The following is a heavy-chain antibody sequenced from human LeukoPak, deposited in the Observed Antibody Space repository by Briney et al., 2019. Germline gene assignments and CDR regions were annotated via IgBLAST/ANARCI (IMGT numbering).Heavy chain of an antibody. CDR1: GFTFSSSA. CDR3: ARGGRGSAAVVAPRSFDI. J-gene: IGHJ3*02. D-gene: IGHD3-22*01. CDR2: TYTRGNS. V-gene: IGHV3-23*03. Sequence: PGGSLRLSCAASGFTFSSSAMVWVRQAPGKGLEWVSVTYTRGNSYYTDSVKGRFIISRDTSKNTMDLQMSSLRPEDSALYFCARGGRGSAAVVAPRSFDIWGQGTMVAVSS.